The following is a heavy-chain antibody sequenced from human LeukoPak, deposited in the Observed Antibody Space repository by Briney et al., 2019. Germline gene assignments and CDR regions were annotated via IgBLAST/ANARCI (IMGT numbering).Heavy chain of an antibody. Sequence: GRSLRLSCAASGFTFSSYAMHWVRQAPGKGLEWVALISYDGNNKYYADSVKGRFTFFRDNSKNTLYLQMNTLRAEDTAVYYCARDGRWGGSSDFDYWGQGTLVTVSS. J-gene: IGHJ4*02. V-gene: IGHV3-30*04. CDR1: GFTFSSYA. CDR3: ARDGRWGGSSDFDY. D-gene: IGHD2-15*01. CDR2: ISYDGNNK.